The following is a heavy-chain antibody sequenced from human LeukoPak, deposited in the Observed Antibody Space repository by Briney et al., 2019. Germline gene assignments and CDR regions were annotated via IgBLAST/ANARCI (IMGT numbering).Heavy chain of an antibody. V-gene: IGHV4-30-4*01. CDR1: GGSISSGNYY. CDR3: ARNRQFAGAGDTYRQDWYFDL. Sequence: SETLSLTCTVSGGSISSGNYYWNWIRQPPGKGLEWIGYIYYTGSSDSNPSLKSRVTMSVDTSKSQFSLKLSSVSAADTAVYYCARNRQFAGAGDTYRQDWYFDLWGRGTLVTVSS. D-gene: IGHD7-27*01. J-gene: IGHJ2*01. CDR2: IYYTGSS.